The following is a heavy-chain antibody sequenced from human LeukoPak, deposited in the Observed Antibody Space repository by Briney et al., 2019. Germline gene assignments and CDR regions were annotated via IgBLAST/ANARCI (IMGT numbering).Heavy chain of an antibody. D-gene: IGHD3-9*01. CDR2: FDPEDGET. V-gene: IGHV1-24*01. J-gene: IGHJ4*02. Sequence: ASVKVSCKVSGYTLTELSMHWVRQAPGKGLEWMGGFDPEDGETIYAQKFQGRVTMTEDTSTDTAYMELSSLRSEDTAVYYCARDLLQYFDWLTMAGYWGQGTLVSVSS. CDR1: GYTLTELS. CDR3: ARDLLQYFDWLTMAGY.